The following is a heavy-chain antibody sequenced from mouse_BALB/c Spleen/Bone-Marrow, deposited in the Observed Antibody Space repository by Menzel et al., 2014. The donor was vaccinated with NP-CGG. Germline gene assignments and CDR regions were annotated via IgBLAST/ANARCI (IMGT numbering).Heavy chain of an antibody. Sequence: VQLQESGSVLVRPGDSVKLSCKASGYTFTSTWIHWAKQRPGQGLEWMGEIHPNSGNTKYNEKLKGKATLTADTSSSTAYIDLSSLTSEDSAVYYCTRDGVGGAMDYWGQGTSVTVPS. V-gene: IGHV1S130*01. CDR2: IHPNSGNT. D-gene: IGHD2-3*01. CDR3: TRDGVGGAMDY. CDR1: GYTFTSTW. J-gene: IGHJ4*01.